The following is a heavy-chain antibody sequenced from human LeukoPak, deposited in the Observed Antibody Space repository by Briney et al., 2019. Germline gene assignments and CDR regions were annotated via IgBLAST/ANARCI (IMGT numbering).Heavy chain of an antibody. Sequence: GASVKVSCKASGGTFSSYAISWVRQAPGQGLEWMGRIIPILGIANYAQKLQGRVTITADKSTSTAYMELSSLRSEDTAVYYCAREGDLEYSSSFDYWGQGTLVTVSS. CDR2: IIPILGIA. D-gene: IGHD6-6*01. CDR1: GGTFSSYA. J-gene: IGHJ4*02. CDR3: AREGDLEYSSSFDY. V-gene: IGHV1-69*04.